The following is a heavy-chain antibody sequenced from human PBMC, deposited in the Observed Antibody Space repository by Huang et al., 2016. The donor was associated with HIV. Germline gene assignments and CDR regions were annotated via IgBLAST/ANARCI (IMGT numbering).Heavy chain of an antibody. CDR2: SSYDGNGR. CDR1: GFSFSSYG. CDR3: AKGSGHFDS. Sequence: QVWLVESGGGVVQPGRPLSLSCVGSGFSFSSYGIHWVRQAPGKGLDWVACSSYDGNGRSYAGSVKGRFSISRQNSKSTVSLQMNSLRVEDSGVYFCAKGSGHFDSWGQGTLVTVSP. J-gene: IGHJ5*01. V-gene: IGHV3-30*18. D-gene: IGHD2-8*02.